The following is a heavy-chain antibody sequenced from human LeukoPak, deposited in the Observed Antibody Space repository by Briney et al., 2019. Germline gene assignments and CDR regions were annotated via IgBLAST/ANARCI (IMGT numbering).Heavy chain of an antibody. D-gene: IGHD5-12*01. CDR3: ARDSSGYDSWSRVTNEQNDY. CDR2: ISAYNGNT. J-gene: IGHJ4*02. V-gene: IGHV1-18*01. Sequence: ASVKVSCKASGYTFTSYGISWVRQAPGQGLEWMGWISAYNGNTNYAQKLQGRVTMTTDTSTSTAYMELRSLRSDDTAVYYCARDSSGYDSWSRVTNEQNDYWGQGTLVTVSS. CDR1: GYTFTSYG.